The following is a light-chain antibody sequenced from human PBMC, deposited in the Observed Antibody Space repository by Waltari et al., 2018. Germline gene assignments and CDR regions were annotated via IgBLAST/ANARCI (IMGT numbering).Light chain of an antibody. V-gene: IGKV3-11*01. CDR3: QQRSDRPPVS. J-gene: IGKJ2*03. Sequence: EIVLTQSPATLSLFPGDRATLSCRASQTVGTFLAWYQQKPGQVPRLLIYDASNRATGIPARFSGSGSGTDFTLTISSLEPGDSAVYYCQQRSDRPPVSFGQGTKLEIK. CDR2: DAS. CDR1: QTVGTF.